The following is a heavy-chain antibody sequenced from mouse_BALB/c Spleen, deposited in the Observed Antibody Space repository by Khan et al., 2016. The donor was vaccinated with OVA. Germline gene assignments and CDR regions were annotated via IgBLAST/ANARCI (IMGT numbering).Heavy chain of an antibody. CDR2: ISSGDNT. Sequence: EVQLVESGGGLVKPGGSLKVSCAASGFTFSNYAMSWVRQTPEKRMEWVASISSGDNTYYPDSVKGRFTISRDNARNILYLQMTSLRSEDTAMYXCARDYWFVYWGQGTLVTVSA. CDR1: GFTFSNYA. J-gene: IGHJ3*01. V-gene: IGHV5-6-5*01. CDR3: ARDYWFVY.